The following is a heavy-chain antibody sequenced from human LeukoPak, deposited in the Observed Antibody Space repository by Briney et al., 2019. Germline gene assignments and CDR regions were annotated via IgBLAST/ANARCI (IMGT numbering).Heavy chain of an antibody. CDR3: ARGRNTGRQFYFDY. V-gene: IGHV3-23*01. J-gene: IGHJ4*02. D-gene: IGHD5-18*01. Sequence: GGSLRLSCAASGFTLSSSGMGRVRQAPGKGLECVSPITGSGGSTSYTDSVKGRFTISRDNSKNTLYLQMNSLRAEDTAVYYCARGRNTGRQFYFDYWGQGTLVTVAS. CDR2: ITGSGGST. CDR1: GFTLSSSG.